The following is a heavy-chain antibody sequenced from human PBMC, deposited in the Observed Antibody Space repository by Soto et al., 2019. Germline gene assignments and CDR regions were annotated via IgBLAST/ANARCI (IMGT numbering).Heavy chain of an antibody. CDR1: GDSISSSSQY. V-gene: IGHV4-39*01. CDR2: IHYSGTS. CDR3: ARHWIAGSSIP. D-gene: IGHD2-21*01. Sequence: SETLSLTCSVSGDSISSSSQYWGWIRQPPGKGLEWIGSIHYSGTSYYDPSLKSRVTIFVDTSKNQLSLKLSSVTAADTAVYYCARHWIAGSSIPWGQGTLVTVSS. J-gene: IGHJ5*02.